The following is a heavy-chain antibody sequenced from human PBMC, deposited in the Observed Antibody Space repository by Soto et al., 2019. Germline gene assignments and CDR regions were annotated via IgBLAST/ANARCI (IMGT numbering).Heavy chain of an antibody. Sequence: QVQLVQSGAEVEKPGSSVKVSCKAYGGTLSSHTFSWVRQAPGQGLEWMGRIIPMMNIVDNAQKFQGRITITADKPTSTVYMELSGLESGDTALYYCATSSRYYNTGRCFTYFDYWGQGTLVIVST. CDR3: ATSSRYYNTGRCFTYFDY. V-gene: IGHV1-69*02. CDR1: GGTLSSHT. CDR2: IIPMMNIV. D-gene: IGHD3-10*01. J-gene: IGHJ4*02.